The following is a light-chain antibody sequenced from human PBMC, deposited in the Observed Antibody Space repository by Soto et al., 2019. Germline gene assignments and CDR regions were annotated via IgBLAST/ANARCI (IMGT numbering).Light chain of an antibody. CDR3: QAYDDSLNASV. CDR2: GNS. CDR1: SSNLGAGYD. J-gene: IGLJ3*02. Sequence: QSVLTQPPSVSGAPGQRVTIPCTGNSSNLGAGYDVHWYQQHPGTAPKLVIYGNSKRPSGVPERFSGSKSGTSASLAITGLQDADEGDDYCQAYDDSLNASVFGGGTKLTVL. V-gene: IGLV1-40*01.